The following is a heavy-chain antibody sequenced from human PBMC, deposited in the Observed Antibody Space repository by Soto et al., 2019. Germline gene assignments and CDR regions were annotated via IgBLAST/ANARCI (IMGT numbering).Heavy chain of an antibody. J-gene: IGHJ6*02. V-gene: IGHV3-48*03. D-gene: IGHD5-12*01. CDR3: ARDGYNLGAYYYGMDV. CDR2: ISSSGSTV. Sequence: GSLRLSCVASGFTSSSYEMNWVRQAPGKGLEWVSYISSSGSTVYYAGSVKGRFTISRDNAKNSLYLQMNSLRAEDTAVYYCARDGYNLGAYYYGMDVWGQGTTVTVSS. CDR1: GFTSSSYE.